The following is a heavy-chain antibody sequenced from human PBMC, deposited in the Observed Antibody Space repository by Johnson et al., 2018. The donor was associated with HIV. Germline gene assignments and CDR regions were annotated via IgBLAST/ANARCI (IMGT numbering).Heavy chain of an antibody. CDR2: IAYDGSTK. Sequence: QVLLVESGGGVVQPGRSLRLSCAASGFTFSSYAMHWVRQAPGTGLEWVAIIAYDGSTKYYADSVKGRFTIYRDNSKKTLYLQMNSLRAEDTAVYYCASDPPVTTTHNAFDIWGQGTMVTVSS. CDR3: ASDPPVTTTHNAFDI. J-gene: IGHJ3*02. CDR1: GFTFSSYA. V-gene: IGHV3-30*04. D-gene: IGHD4-17*01.